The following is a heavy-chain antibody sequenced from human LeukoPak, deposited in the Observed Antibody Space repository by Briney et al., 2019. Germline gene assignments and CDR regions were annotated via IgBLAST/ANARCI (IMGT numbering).Heavy chain of an antibody. J-gene: IGHJ1*01. CDR3: ARGNRKWGGIKYFQH. Sequence: SETLSLTCTVSGGSISSTDHYWAWIRQPPGKGLEWIGCTYYGGTTYFNSSLKSRVTISVDTSKNQFSLKLSSVTAADTAVYYCARGNRKWGGIKYFQHWGQGTLVTVSS. CDR2: TYYGGTT. V-gene: IGHV4-39*07. CDR1: GGSISSTDHY. D-gene: IGHD1-14*01.